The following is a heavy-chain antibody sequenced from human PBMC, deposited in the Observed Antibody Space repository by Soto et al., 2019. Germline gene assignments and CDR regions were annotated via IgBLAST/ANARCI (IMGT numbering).Heavy chain of an antibody. J-gene: IGHJ5*02. CDR1: GFTLSSYA. CDR3: AKDPGVELPNWFDP. Sequence: GGSLRLSCAASGFTLSSYAMSWVRQAPGKGLEWVSAISGSGGSTYYADSVKGRLTISRDNSKNTLYLQMNSLRAEDTAVYYCAKDPGVELPNWFDPWGQGTLVTVSS. D-gene: IGHD1-7*01. V-gene: IGHV3-23*01. CDR2: ISGSGGST.